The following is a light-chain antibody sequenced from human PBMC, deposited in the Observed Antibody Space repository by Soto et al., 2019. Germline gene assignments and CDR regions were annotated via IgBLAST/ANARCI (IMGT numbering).Light chain of an antibody. CDR3: ETWDSNTHTV. CDR1: SGHSSYI. J-gene: IGLJ3*02. CDR2: LEGSGSY. V-gene: IGLV4-60*02. Sequence: QPVLTQSSSASASLGSSVKLTCTLSSGHSSYIIAWHQQQPGKAPRYLMKLEGSGSYNKGSGVPDRFSGSSSGADRYLTISNLQFEDEAEYYCETWDSNTHTVFGGGTKLPS.